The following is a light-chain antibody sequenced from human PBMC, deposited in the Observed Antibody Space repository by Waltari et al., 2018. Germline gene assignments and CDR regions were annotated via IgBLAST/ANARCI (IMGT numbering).Light chain of an antibody. Sequence: QSALTQPASVSGSPGQSITISCTRTNNEVGLYKDVSWYQHHPGKAPKLLIYAVSKRPSVVSPRFSGSKSGDTASLTISGLQAEDEAEYFCCSYGACSEGVVGGGTRVTVL. CDR2: AVS. CDR3: CSYGACSEGV. J-gene: IGLJ2*01. CDR1: NNEVGLYKD. V-gene: IGLV2-23*02.